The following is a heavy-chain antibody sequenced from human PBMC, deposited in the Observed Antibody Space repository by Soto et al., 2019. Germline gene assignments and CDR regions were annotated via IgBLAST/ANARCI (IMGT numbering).Heavy chain of an antibody. V-gene: IGHV1-24*01. CDR3: AASLMVYADGYYYGMDV. CDR2: FDPEDGET. CDR1: GYTLTELS. D-gene: IGHD2-8*01. J-gene: IGHJ6*02. Sequence: ASVKVSCKVSGYTLTELSMHWVRQAPGKGLEWMGGFDPEDGETIYAQKFQGRVTMTEDTSTDTAYMELSSLRSEDTAVYYCAASLMVYADGYYYGMDVWGQGTTVTVSS.